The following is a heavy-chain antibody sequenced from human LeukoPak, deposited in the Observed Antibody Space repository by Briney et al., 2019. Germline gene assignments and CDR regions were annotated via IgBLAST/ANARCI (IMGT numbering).Heavy chain of an antibody. V-gene: IGHV4-4*02. CDR2: IYHSGST. CDR3: ARSTAAGTIPYFDY. J-gene: IGHJ4*02. D-gene: IGHD6-13*01. Sequence: SETLSLTCAVSGGSISSSNWWSWVRQPPGKGLEWIGEIYHSGSTNYNPSLKSRVTISVDKSKNQFSLKLSSVTAADTAVYYCARSTAAGTIPYFDYWGQGTLVTVSS. CDR1: GGSISSSNW.